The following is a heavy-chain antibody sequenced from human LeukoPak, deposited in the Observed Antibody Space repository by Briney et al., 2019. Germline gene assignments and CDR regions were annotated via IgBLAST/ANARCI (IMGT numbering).Heavy chain of an antibody. CDR1: GGSISSGGYY. CDR2: VYYRGST. V-gene: IGHV4-61*08. J-gene: IGHJ4*02. CDR3: AGFIGSGSLFDY. D-gene: IGHD3-10*01. Sequence: KASETLSLTCTVSGGSISSGGYYWSWIRQHPGKGLEWIGYVYYRGSTNYNPSLKSRVTISLDTSKKQFSLKLSSVTAADTAVYYCAGFIGSGSLFDYWGQGTLVTVSS.